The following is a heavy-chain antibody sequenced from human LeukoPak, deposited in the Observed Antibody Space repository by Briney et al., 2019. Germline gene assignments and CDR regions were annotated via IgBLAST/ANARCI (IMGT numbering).Heavy chain of an antibody. CDR1: GFTFSSYW. V-gene: IGHV3-7*01. CDR2: IKQDGSEE. D-gene: IGHD3-22*01. Sequence: GGSLRLSCAASGFTFSSYWMTWVRQAPGKGLEWVANIKQDGSEEYNVDCVKGRFTISRDNAKNSLYLQMNSLRAEDTAVYYCARDPYDSRSGSYGAFDIWGQGAMVTVSS. J-gene: IGHJ3*02. CDR3: ARDPYDSRSGSYGAFDI.